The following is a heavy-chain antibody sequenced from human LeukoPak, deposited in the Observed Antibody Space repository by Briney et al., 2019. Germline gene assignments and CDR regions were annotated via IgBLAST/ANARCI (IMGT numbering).Heavy chain of an antibody. CDR2: VSSSSTYI. CDR1: GFTFSSYS. Sequence: PGGSLRLSCAASGFTFSSYSMNWVRQAPGKGLEWVSSVSSSSTYIYYADSVKGRFTISRDNAKNSLYLQMNSLRAEDTAVYYCARGLNSGSQAWGQGTLVTVSS. V-gene: IGHV3-21*04. CDR3: ARGLNSGSQA. D-gene: IGHD1-26*01. J-gene: IGHJ5*02.